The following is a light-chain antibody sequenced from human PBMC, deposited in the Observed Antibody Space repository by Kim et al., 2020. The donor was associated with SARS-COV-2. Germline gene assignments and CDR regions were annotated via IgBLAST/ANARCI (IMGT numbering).Light chain of an antibody. CDR1: QSISSNY. J-gene: IGKJ1*01. Sequence: PGERAPLSCGDSQSISSNYLAWYQHKPGLAPRLLIYDASSRATGIPDRFSGSGSGTEFTLTISRLEPEDFAMYYCQQYGSSPRTFGQGTKVDIK. CDR3: QQYGSSPRT. CDR2: DAS. V-gene: IGKV3D-20*01.